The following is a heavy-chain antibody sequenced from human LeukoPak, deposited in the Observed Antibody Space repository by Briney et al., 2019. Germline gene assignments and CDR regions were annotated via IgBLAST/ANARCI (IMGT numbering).Heavy chain of an antibody. Sequence: SETLSLTCTVSGGSISSYYWSWIRQPPGKVLEWIGYIYYSGSTNYNPSLKSRVTISVDTSKNQFSLKLSSVTAADTAVYYCARALYSSSWLYAFDIWGQGTMVTVSS. CDR1: GGSISSYY. J-gene: IGHJ3*02. D-gene: IGHD6-13*01. CDR3: ARALYSSSWLYAFDI. V-gene: IGHV4-59*01. CDR2: IYYSGST.